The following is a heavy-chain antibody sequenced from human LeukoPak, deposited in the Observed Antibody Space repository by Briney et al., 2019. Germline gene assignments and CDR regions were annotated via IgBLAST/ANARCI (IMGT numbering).Heavy chain of an antibody. CDR2: IKSKTDGGTT. D-gene: IGHD5-18*01. CDR1: GFTFSNAW. J-gene: IGHJ4*02. CDR3: TTDFVDTAMVSGYYFDY. V-gene: IGHV3-15*01. Sequence: PGRSLRLSCAASGFTFSNAWMSWVRQAPGKGLEWVGRIKSKTDGGTTDYAAPVKGRFTISRDDSKNTLYLQMNSLKTEDTAVYYCTTDFVDTAMVSGYYFDYWGQGTLVTVSS.